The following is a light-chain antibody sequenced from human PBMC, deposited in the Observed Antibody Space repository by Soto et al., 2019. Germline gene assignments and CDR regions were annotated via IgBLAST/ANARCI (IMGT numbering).Light chain of an antibody. CDR2: GAS. CDR3: QQYGSSPPIT. CDR1: QSVSSSY. V-gene: IGKV3-20*01. J-gene: IGKJ4*01. Sequence: EIVLTQSPGTLSLSPGERATLSCTASQSVSSSYLAWYQQKPGQAPRLLIYGASSRATGIPDRFSGSGSGTDFSLTMSRLETEDFAVYYCQQYGSSPPITFGGGTTVEIK.